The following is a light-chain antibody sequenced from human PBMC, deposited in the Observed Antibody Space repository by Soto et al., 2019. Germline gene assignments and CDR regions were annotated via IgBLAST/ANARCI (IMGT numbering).Light chain of an antibody. CDR3: QQYHHWKT. V-gene: IGKV3-15*01. CDR1: QSVNNK. CDR2: TAS. Sequence: EIVMTQSPATLSVSPGERATLSCRASQSVNNKLAWYQKKPGQAPRLLIHTASIRATGIPVRFSGSVSGTDFTLTISSLQSEDFAVYFCQQYHHWKTFGQGTRWIS. J-gene: IGKJ1*01.